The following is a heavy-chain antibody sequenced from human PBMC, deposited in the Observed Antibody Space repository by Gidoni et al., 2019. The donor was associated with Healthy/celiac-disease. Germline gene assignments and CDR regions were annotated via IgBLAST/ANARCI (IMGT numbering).Heavy chain of an antibody. J-gene: IGHJ3*02. CDR2: ISSSGSTI. CDR3: ARDRKRQWLLQIDAFDI. D-gene: IGHD6-19*01. V-gene: IGHV3-11*04. Sequence: QVQLVESGGGLVKPGGSLRLSCAASGFTFSDYYMSWIRQAPGKGLGWVSYISSSGSTIYYADSVKGRFTISRDNAKNSLYLQMNSLRAEDTAVYYCARDRKRQWLLQIDAFDIWGQGTMVTVSS. CDR1: GFTFSDYY.